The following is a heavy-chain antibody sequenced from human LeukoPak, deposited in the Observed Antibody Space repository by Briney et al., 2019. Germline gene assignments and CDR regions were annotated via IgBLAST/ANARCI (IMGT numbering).Heavy chain of an antibody. V-gene: IGHV3-66*01. J-gene: IGHJ4*02. Sequence: GRSLRLSCAASGFTFSFYAFHWVRQAPGKGLEWVSVIYSGGSTYYADSVKGRFTISRDNSKNTLYLQMNSLRAEDTAVYYCARRSLSGWYLDYWGQGTLVTVSS. D-gene: IGHD6-19*01. CDR1: GFTFSFYA. CDR2: IYSGGST. CDR3: ARRSLSGWYLDY.